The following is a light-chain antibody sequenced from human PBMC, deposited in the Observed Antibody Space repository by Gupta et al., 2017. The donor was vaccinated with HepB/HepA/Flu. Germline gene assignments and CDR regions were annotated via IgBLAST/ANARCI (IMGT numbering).Light chain of an antibody. J-gene: IGKJ3*01. CDR2: AAS. Sequence: DIQMTQSPSSLSASVGDRVTITCRASQNIDTYLNWFQQKSGKAPKFLIYAASNLQNGVPSSFSGTGSGTDFTLTISSLQPEDFATYYCQQTYSTPYTFGPGTTVNIK. CDR3: QQTYSTPYT. V-gene: IGKV1-39*01. CDR1: QNIDTY.